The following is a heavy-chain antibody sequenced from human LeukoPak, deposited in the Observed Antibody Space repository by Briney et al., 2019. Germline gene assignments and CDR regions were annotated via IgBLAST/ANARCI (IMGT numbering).Heavy chain of an antibody. J-gene: IGHJ4*02. D-gene: IGHD3-10*01. V-gene: IGHV3-9*01. Sequence: SLRLSCAASGFTFGDYAMHWVRQAPGKGLEWVSGISWNSGSIGYADSVKGRFTISRDNAKNSLYLQMNSLRAEDTAVYYCAREPSLLRGVIIIKYFDYWGQGTLVTVSS. CDR3: AREPSLLRGVIIIKYFDY. CDR2: ISWNSGSI. CDR1: GFTFGDYA.